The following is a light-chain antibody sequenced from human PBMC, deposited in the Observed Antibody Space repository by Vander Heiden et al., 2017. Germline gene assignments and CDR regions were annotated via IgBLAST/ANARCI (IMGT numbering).Light chain of an antibody. V-gene: IGKV1-5*01. CDR1: QSIHYY. J-gene: IGKJ1*01. CDR3: QQYHSPWT. CDR2: NAS. Sequence: DIQMTQSPSTLSASVGDRVTVTCRASQSIHYYLAWFQQKPGKAPNLLISNASKLESGVPSRFSGSGSGTEFTLTITRLQPDDFATDFCQQYHSPWTFGQGTKVE.